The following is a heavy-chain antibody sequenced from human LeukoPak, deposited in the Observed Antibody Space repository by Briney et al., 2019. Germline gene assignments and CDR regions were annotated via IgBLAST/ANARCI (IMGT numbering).Heavy chain of an antibody. J-gene: IGHJ4*02. D-gene: IGHD6-6*01. V-gene: IGHV4-59*08. CDR2: VYYSGVT. CDR3: ARRVAVRPRYYFDY. Sequence: TETQSVTRPVSGGSISDYYWTWIRQHPGKGLEWIGFVYYSGVTKCNPSLNSRVTLSLDIPKNHFTLKLTSVTAADTAVYYCARRVAVRPRYYFDYWGQGSLAAVSS. CDR1: GGSISDYY.